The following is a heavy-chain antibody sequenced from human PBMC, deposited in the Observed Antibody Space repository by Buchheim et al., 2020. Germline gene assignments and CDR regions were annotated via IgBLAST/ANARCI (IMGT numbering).Heavy chain of an antibody. Sequence: EVQLVESGGGLVQPGGSLRLSCAASGFTFSSYWMHWVRQAPGKGLVWVSRINSDGSSTSYADSVKGRFTISRANAKNTLYLQMNSLRAEDTAVYYCARDQLPVRGVTWLRVFSSYGMDVWGQGTT. CDR3: ARDQLPVRGVTWLRVFSSYGMDV. V-gene: IGHV3-74*01. J-gene: IGHJ6*02. CDR2: INSDGSST. CDR1: GFTFSSYW. D-gene: IGHD3-10*01.